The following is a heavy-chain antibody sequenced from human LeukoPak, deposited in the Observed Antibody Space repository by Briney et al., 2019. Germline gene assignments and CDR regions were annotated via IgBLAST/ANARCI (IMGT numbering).Heavy chain of an antibody. CDR2: IYFSGSR. CDR3: ARGGGGYTLYSFDY. D-gene: IGHD3-22*01. J-gene: IGHJ4*02. Sequence: SETLSLTCSVSGASIRSGDHHWSWLRQSPGKGLEWIGYIYFSGSRSSNPSLRSRLTISVDTSKNQFSLKLNSVTAADTALYYCARGGGGYTLYSFDYWGQGALVTVSS. V-gene: IGHV4-30-4*08. CDR1: GASIRSGDHH.